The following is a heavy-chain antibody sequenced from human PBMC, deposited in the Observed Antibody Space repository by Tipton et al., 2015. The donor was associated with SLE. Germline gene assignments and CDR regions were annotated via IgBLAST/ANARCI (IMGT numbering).Heavy chain of an antibody. CDR3: ARAPISIAAAGSYFDY. CDR2: IYYSGST. CDR1: GGSISSHY. D-gene: IGHD6-13*01. J-gene: IGHJ4*02. V-gene: IGHV4-59*11. Sequence: TLSLTCTVSGGSISSHYWSWIRQPPGKGLEWIGYIYYSGSTNYNPSLKSRVTMSVDTSKNQFSLKLSSVTAADTAVYYCARAPISIAAAGSYFDYWGQGTLVTVSS.